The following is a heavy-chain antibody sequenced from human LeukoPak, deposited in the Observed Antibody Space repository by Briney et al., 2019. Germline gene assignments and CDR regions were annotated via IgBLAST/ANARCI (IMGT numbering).Heavy chain of an antibody. D-gene: IGHD6-19*01. CDR2: IYTSGST. Sequence: SETLSLTCTVSGGSISSGSYYWSWIRQPAGKGLEWIGRIYTSGSTNYNPSLKGRVTISVDTSKNQFSLKLSSVTAADTAVYYCARFDSSGWYYFDYWGQGTLVTVSS. V-gene: IGHV4-61*02. J-gene: IGHJ4*02. CDR1: GGSISSGSYY. CDR3: ARFDSSGWYYFDY.